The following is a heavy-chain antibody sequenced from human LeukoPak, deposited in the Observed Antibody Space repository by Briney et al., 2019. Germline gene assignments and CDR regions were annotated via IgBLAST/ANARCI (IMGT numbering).Heavy chain of an antibody. CDR3: ASGYSGYDLNY. CDR2: INPKSGDT. V-gene: IGHV1-2*02. J-gene: IGHJ4*02. CDR1: DFRDYY. Sequence: ASVKVSCKNSDFRDYYMNWVRQAPGQGLEWPGWINPKSGDTDYAQKFQGRVTMTRDTSISTAYMELSGLKPDDTAIYFCASGYSGYDLNYWGQGTQVTVSS. D-gene: IGHD5-12*01.